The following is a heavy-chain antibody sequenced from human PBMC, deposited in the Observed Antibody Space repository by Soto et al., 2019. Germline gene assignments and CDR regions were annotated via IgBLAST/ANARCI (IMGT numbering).Heavy chain of an antibody. V-gene: IGHV3-9*01. D-gene: IGHD2-15*01. Sequence: GGSLRLSCAASGFTFDDYAMHWVRQAPGKGLEWVSGISWNSGSIGYADSVKGRFTISRDNAKNSLYLQMNSLRAEDTALYYCAKVADIVVVVAATGSAFDIWGQGTMVTVSS. CDR3: AKVADIVVVVAATGSAFDI. CDR2: ISWNSGSI. CDR1: GFTFDDYA. J-gene: IGHJ3*02.